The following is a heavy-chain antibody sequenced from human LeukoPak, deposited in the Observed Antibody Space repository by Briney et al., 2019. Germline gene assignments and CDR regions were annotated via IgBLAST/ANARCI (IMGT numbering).Heavy chain of an antibody. CDR2: IYYTGST. CDR3: ARGRTPFDY. D-gene: IGHD1-14*01. J-gene: IGHJ4*02. V-gene: IGHV4-59*01. CDR1: GGSISSSY. Sequence: SETLSLTCTVSGGSISSSYWSWIRQPPGKGLEWIAYIYYTGSTNYSPSLKSRVTISVDTSKNQFSLKLSSVTAADTAVYYCARGRTPFDYWGQGTLVTVSS.